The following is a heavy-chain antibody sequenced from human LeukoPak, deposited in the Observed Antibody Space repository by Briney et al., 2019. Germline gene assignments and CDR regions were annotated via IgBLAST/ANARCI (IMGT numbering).Heavy chain of an antibody. V-gene: IGHV3-7*01. CDR1: GFTFSSYW. CDR3: ARDSSSSYYYYYYYMDV. Sequence: GGSLRLSCAASGFTFSSYWMSWVRQAPGKGLEWVANIKQDGSEKYYVDSVKGRFTISRDNAKNSLYLQMNSLRAEDTAVYYCARDSSSSYYYYYYYMDVWGKGPTVTVSS. D-gene: IGHD6-6*01. J-gene: IGHJ6*03. CDR2: IKQDGSEK.